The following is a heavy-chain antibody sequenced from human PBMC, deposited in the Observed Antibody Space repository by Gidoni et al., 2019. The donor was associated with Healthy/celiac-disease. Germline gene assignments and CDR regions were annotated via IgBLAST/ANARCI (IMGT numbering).Heavy chain of an antibody. V-gene: IGHV3-7*04. Sequence: EVQLVESGGGLVQPGGSLRLSCPAYGFTFSSYWMSWVRQAPGKGREWVAKIKQEGSEKYYVDSVKGRFTISRDNAKNSLYLQMNSLRAEDTAVYYCARDLYYDSSGTGYWGQGTLVTVSS. CDR2: IKQEGSEK. J-gene: IGHJ4*02. D-gene: IGHD3-22*01. CDR3: ARDLYYDSSGTGY. CDR1: GFTFSSYW.